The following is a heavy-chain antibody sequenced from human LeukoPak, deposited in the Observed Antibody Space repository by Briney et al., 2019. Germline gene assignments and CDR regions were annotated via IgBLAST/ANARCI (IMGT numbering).Heavy chain of an antibody. V-gene: IGHV3-11*04. J-gene: IGHJ5*02. CDR2: ISSSGSTI. D-gene: IGHD2-15*01. Sequence: GSLRLSCAASGFTFSDYYMSWIRQAPGKGLEWVSYISSSGSTIYYADSAKGRFTISRDNAKNSLYLQMNSLRAEDTAVYYCAREDVDCSGGSCYFNWFDPWGQGTLVTVSS. CDR1: GFTFSDYY. CDR3: AREDVDCSGGSCYFNWFDP.